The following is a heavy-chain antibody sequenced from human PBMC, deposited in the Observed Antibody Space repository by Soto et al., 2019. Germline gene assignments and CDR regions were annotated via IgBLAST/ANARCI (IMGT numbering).Heavy chain of an antibody. J-gene: IGHJ3*02. V-gene: IGHV1-69*13. CDR1: GGTFSSYA. Sequence: GASVKVSCKASGGTFSSYAISWVRQAPGQGLEWMGGIIPIFGTAKYAQKFQGRVTITAGESRSTAYMELSSLRSEDTAVYYCAREGKKWLVPVGAFDIWGQGTMVTVSS. CDR3: AREGKKWLVPVGAFDI. CDR2: IIPIFGTA. D-gene: IGHD6-19*01.